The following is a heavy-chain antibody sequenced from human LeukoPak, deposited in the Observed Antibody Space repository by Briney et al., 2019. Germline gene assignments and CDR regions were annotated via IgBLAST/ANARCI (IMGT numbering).Heavy chain of an antibody. J-gene: IGHJ4*02. CDR1: GGSISRYY. V-gene: IGHV4-59*08. CDR3: ARADSSGWYWKTDY. CDR2: IYYSGST. Sequence: SETLSLTCTVSGGSISRYYWSWIRQPPGKGLEWIGYIYYSGSTNYNPSLKSRVTISVDTSKNQFSLKLSSVTAADTAVYYCARADSSGWYWKTDYWGQGTLVTVSS. D-gene: IGHD6-19*01.